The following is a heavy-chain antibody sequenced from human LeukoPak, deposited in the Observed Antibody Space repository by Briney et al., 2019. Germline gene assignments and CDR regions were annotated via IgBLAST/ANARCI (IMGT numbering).Heavy chain of an antibody. Sequence: ASVKVSCKVSGYTLTELSMHWVRQAPGKGLEWMGGFDPEDGETIYAQKFQGRVTMTKDTSTDTAYMELSSLRSEDTAVYYCATRRRITIFGVVTPYYYYYMDVWGKGTTVTVSS. CDR1: GYTLTELS. J-gene: IGHJ6*03. V-gene: IGHV1-24*01. CDR3: ATRRRITIFGVVTPYYYYYMDV. D-gene: IGHD3-3*01. CDR2: FDPEDGET.